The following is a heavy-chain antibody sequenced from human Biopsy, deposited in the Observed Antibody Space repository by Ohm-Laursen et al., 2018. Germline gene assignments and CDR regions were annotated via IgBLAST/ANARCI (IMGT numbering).Heavy chain of an antibody. Sequence: SSVKVSCKASGYIFNNYDISWVRQAPGQGLEWMGGIITFFRTVNYAQNFQGRLTITADEFTDTAYMELRSLRSEDTAVYYCAPQTPRDPDILTGAYHYDMAVWGQGTTVTVSS. D-gene: IGHD3-9*01. J-gene: IGHJ6*02. V-gene: IGHV1-69*01. CDR3: APQTPRDPDILTGAYHYDMAV. CDR1: GYIFNNYD. CDR2: IITFFRTV.